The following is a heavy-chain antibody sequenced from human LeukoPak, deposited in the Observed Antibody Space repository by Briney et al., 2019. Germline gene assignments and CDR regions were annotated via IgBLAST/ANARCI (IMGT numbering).Heavy chain of an antibody. J-gene: IGHJ1*01. CDR2: ISGSGGST. V-gene: IGHV3-23*01. CDR3: AKDRGGYSSSWYAEYFQH. CDR1: GFTFSNYW. Sequence: PGGSLRLSCAASGFTFSNYWMHWVRQAPGKGLEWVSAISGSGGSTYYADSVKGRFTISRDNSKNTLYLQMNSLRAEDTAVYYCAKDRGGYSSSWYAEYFQHWGQGTLVTVSS. D-gene: IGHD6-13*01.